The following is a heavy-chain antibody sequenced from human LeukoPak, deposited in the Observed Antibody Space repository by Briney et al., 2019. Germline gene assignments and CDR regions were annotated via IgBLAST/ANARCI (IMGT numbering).Heavy chain of an antibody. CDR3: AREMYYYGSGSYFRKYGMDV. D-gene: IGHD3-10*01. CDR2: IYYSGST. Sequence: SETLSLTCAVYGGSFSGYYWSWIRQPPGKGLEWIGYIYYSGSTYYNPSLKSRVTISVDTSKNQFSLKLSSVTAADTAVYYCAREMYYYGSGSYFRKYGMDVWGQGTTVTVSS. J-gene: IGHJ6*02. V-gene: IGHV4-30-4*01. CDR1: GGSFSGYY.